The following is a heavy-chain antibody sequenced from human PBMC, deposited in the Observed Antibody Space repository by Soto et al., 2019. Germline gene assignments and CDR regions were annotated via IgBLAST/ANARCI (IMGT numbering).Heavy chain of an antibody. V-gene: IGHV3-23*01. CDR3: AKVGNYYDSSGYYRV. J-gene: IGHJ4*02. CDR2: ISGSGGST. CDR1: GFTFSSYA. Sequence: GGSLRLSCAASGFTFSSYAMSWVRQAPGKGLEWVSAISGSGGSTYYADSVKGRFTISRDNSKNTLYLQMNSLRAEDTAVYYCAKVGNYYDSSGYYRVWGQGTLVTVSS. D-gene: IGHD3-22*01.